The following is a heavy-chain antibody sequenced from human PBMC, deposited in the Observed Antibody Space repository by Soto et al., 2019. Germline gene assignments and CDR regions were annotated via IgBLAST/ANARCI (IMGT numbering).Heavy chain of an antibody. CDR1: GFTFSSXA. Sequence: LXLXCAASGFTFSSXAMHWVRQAPGKWLEWLAVISYDGSNKYYADSVKGRFTISRDNSKNTLYLQMNSLRAEDTAVYYCARVSTQLELDPKGCFDYWGQGTLGTVSS. CDR3: ARVSTQLELDPKGCFDY. CDR2: ISYDGSNK. V-gene: IGHV3-30-3*01. D-gene: IGHD1-1*01. J-gene: IGHJ4*02.